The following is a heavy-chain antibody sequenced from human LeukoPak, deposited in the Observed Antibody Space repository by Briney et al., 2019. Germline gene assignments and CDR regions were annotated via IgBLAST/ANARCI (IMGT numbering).Heavy chain of an antibody. CDR1: GGSISSYY. CDR2: IYYSGST. D-gene: IGHD4-17*01. J-gene: IGHJ2*01. CDR3: ARDNSPYGDYRYFDL. V-gene: IGHV4-59*01. Sequence: PSETLSLTCTVSGGSISSYYWSWIRQPPGKGLEWIGYIYYSGSTNYNPSLKSRVTISVDTSKNQFSLKLSSVTAADTAVYYCARDNSPYGDYRYFDLWGRGTLVTVSS.